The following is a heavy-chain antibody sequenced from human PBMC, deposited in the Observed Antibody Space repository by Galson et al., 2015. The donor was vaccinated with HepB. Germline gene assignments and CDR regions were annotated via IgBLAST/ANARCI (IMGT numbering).Heavy chain of an antibody. CDR1: GFSFSNAW. CDR2: MKSKTDGGTE. Sequence: SLRLSCAASGFSFSNAWMSWVRQAPGKGLEWVGRMKSKTDGGTEDYAAPVKGRFTIPRDDSKNTLYLQMNSLKTEDTAVYYCTTDRYCSGGSCREYFQHWGQGTLVTVSS. D-gene: IGHD2-15*01. J-gene: IGHJ1*01. V-gene: IGHV3-15*01. CDR3: TTDRYCSGGSCREYFQH.